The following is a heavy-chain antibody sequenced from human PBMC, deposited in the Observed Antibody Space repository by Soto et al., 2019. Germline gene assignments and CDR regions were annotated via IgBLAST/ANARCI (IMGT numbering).Heavy chain of an antibody. V-gene: IGHV4-31*01. D-gene: IGHD2-2*01. J-gene: IGHJ4*02. Sequence: QVQLQESGPGLVKPSQTLSLTCTVSGGSISSAGYYWSWIRQHPGKGLEWIGYIYYSGSTFYNPSPKSPVTISLDTSKTQFSLKLTSVTAADTAVYYCAREGTNWGQGTLVTVSS. CDR2: IYYSGST. CDR3: AREGTN. CDR1: GGSISSAGYY.